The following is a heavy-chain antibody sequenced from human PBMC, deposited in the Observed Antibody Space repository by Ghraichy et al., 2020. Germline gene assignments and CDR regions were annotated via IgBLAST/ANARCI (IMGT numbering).Heavy chain of an antibody. CDR1: GFTFRNYA. V-gene: IGHV3-23*03. CDR3: AKWLRSGFYLVDY. J-gene: IGHJ4*02. D-gene: IGHD3-3*01. CDR2: IQSNYVT. Sequence: GGSLRLSCAAAGFTFRNYAMSWVRQTPGKGLEWVSLIQSNYVTFYGDSVRGRFTISRDNSKETLYLQMDTLRVEDTAIYYCAKWLRSGFYLVDYWDQGTLVTVSS.